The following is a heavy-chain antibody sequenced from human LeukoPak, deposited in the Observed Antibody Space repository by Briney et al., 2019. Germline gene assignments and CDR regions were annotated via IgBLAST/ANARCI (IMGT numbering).Heavy chain of an antibody. J-gene: IGHJ6*04. CDR1: RCTFSSYA. CDR3: ARDPRGYYGSGSYYSPLMDV. D-gene: IGHD3-10*01. Sequence: GGSLRLSCAASRCTFSSYAKIWVRQGPRKGQELVSTSSGCSGRTYYADSVKGRFTISRDNSKNTLYLQMNSLRAEDTAVYYCARDPRGYYGSGSYYSPLMDVWGKGTTVTVSS. V-gene: IGHV3-23*01. CDR2: SSGCSGRT.